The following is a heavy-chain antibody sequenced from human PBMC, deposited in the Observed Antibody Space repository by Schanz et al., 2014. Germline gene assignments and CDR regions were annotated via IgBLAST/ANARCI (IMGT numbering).Heavy chain of an antibody. CDR2: INPSGGST. CDR1: GYTFTNFF. J-gene: IGHJ4*02. Sequence: QVHLVQSGAEVHKPGASLKISCKASGYTFTNFFLHWVRQAPGQGLEWMGMINPSGGSTTYAQKFQGRVTMTRDTSTSTVYMELSSLRSEDTAVYYCARDGVDAAAGGNYWGQGTLXTVAS. CDR3: ARDGVDAAAGGNY. V-gene: IGHV1-46*03. D-gene: IGHD6-13*01.